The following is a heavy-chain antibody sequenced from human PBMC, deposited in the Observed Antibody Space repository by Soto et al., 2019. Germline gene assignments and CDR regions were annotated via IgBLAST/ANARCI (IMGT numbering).Heavy chain of an antibody. J-gene: IGHJ6*02. CDR2: ISSYGSDT. CDR1: GFTFSRYW. Sequence: GGSLRLSCAASGFTFSRYWMHWVRQAPGKGLVWVSRISSYGSDTHYADSVKGRFTISRDNSKNTLYLQMNSLRAEDTAVYYCAKLAYDSSGYSTGSRPNYYYYGMDVWGQGTTVTVSS. V-gene: IGHV3-74*01. CDR3: AKLAYDSSGYSTGSRPNYYYYGMDV. D-gene: IGHD3-22*01.